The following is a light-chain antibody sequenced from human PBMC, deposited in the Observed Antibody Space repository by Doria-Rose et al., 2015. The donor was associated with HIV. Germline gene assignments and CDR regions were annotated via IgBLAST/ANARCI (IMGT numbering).Light chain of an antibody. CDR2: DGS. J-gene: IGKJ1*01. V-gene: IGKV3-20*01. CDR3: HQYGTSWT. Sequence: TQSPGTLSLSPGERATLSCRASQSFSSTYLAWYQQKPGQAPSLLIYDGSTRATGIPDRFSASGPGTDFTLTINRLETEDFALYYCHQYGTSWTFGQGTKVEI. CDR1: QSFSSTY.